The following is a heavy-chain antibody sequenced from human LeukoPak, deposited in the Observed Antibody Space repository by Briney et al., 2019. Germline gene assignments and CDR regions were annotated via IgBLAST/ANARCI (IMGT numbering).Heavy chain of an antibody. CDR2: TWSDGNSQ. J-gene: IGHJ5*02. CDR3: ARELKSDCDGGNCCSGWLDP. V-gene: IGHV3-33*01. Sequence: PGRSLRLSCAASGFIFSNYAMHWVRQAPGKGLQWVAVTWSDGNSQYYTDSVKGRFTISRDNSKNTLYLQMNSLRAEDTAVYHCARELKSDCDGGNCCSGWLDPWGQGILVTVSS. CDR1: GFIFSNYA. D-gene: IGHD2-15*01.